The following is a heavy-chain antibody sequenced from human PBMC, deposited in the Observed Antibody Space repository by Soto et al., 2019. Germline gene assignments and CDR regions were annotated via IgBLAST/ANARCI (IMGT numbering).Heavy chain of an antibody. J-gene: IGHJ1*01. Sequence: PGGSLRLSCAASGFTFSSYAMSWVRQAPGKGLEWVSAISGSGGSTYYADSVKGRFTISRDNSKNTLYLQMNSLRAEDTAVYYCAKYLIVGATTSEYFQHWGQGTLVTVSS. V-gene: IGHV3-23*01. D-gene: IGHD1-26*01. CDR3: AKYLIVGATTSEYFQH. CDR1: GFTFSSYA. CDR2: ISGSGGST.